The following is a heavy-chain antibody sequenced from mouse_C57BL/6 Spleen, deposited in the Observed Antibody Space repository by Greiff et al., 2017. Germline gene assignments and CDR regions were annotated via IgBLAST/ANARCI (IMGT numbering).Heavy chain of an antibody. Sequence: QVHVKQPGTELVKPGASVKLSCKASGYTFTSYWMHWVKQRPGQGLEWIGNINPSNGGTNYNEKFKSKATLTVDKSSSTAYMQLSSLTSEDSAVYYCARGGMLDAMDYWGQGTSVTVSS. CDR2: INPSNGGT. V-gene: IGHV1-53*01. J-gene: IGHJ4*01. CDR3: ARGGMLDAMDY. CDR1: GYTFTSYW.